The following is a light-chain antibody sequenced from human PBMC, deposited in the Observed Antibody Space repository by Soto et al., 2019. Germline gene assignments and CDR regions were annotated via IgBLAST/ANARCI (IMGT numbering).Light chain of an antibody. Sequence: QSALTQPASVSGSPGQSITISCTGTSTDVGDSNHVSWYQHHPGKAPKLIIYEVSYRPSGVSNRFSGSKSAYTASLTISGLQAEDEADYYCSSYTTSSTLVFGTGTKLTVL. J-gene: IGLJ1*01. CDR1: STDVGDSNH. CDR2: EVS. CDR3: SSYTTSSTLV. V-gene: IGLV2-14*01.